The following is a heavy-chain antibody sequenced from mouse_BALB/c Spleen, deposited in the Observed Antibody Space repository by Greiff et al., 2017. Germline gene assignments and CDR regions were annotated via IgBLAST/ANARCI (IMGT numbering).Heavy chain of an antibody. D-gene: IGHD2-14*01. CDR3: AREVRRGSWFAY. Sequence: EVQLHQSGPELVKPGASVKIPCKASGYTFTDYNMDWVKQSHGKSLEWIGDINPNNGGTIYNQKFKGKATLTVDKSSSTAYMELRSLTSEDTAVYYCAREVRRGSWFAYWGQGTLVTVSA. V-gene: IGHV1-18*01. J-gene: IGHJ3*01. CDR2: INPNNGGT. CDR1: GYTFTDYN.